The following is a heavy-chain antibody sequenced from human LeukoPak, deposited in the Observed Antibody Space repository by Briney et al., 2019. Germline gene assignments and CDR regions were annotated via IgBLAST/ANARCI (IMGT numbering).Heavy chain of an antibody. J-gene: IGHJ4*02. Sequence: SVKVFCKASGGTFSSYAISWVRQAPGQGLEWMGGIIPIFGTANYAQKFQGRVTITADESTSTAYMELSSLRSEDTAVYYCARVGEMATEIDYWGQGTLVTVSS. CDR2: IIPIFGTA. CDR1: GGTFSSYA. CDR3: ARVGEMATEIDY. V-gene: IGHV1-69*01. D-gene: IGHD5-24*01.